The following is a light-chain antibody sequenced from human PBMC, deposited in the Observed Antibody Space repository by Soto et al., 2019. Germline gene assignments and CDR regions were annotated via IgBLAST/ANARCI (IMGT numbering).Light chain of an antibody. CDR2: DVS. V-gene: IGLV2-11*01. J-gene: IGLJ1*01. CDR3: CSYAGSSLYV. CDR1: SSDVGGYNY. Sequence: QSVLTQPRSVSGSPGQSVTISCTGTSSDVGGYNYVSWYQQHPGKAPKLMIYDVSKRPSGVPDRFSGSKSGNTASLTISGLQAEDEADYYCCSYAGSSLYVVGTGTKLTVL.